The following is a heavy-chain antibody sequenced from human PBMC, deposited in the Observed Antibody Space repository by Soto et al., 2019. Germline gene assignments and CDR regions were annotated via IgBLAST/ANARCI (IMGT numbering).Heavy chain of an antibody. D-gene: IGHD6-6*01. CDR1: GGSISSGGYY. V-gene: IGHV4-31*03. J-gene: IGHJ5*02. CDR3: ARQYSSSSSFGDWFDP. Sequence: SETLSLTCTVSGGSISSGGYYWSWIRQHPGKGLEWIGYIYYSGSTYYNPSLKSRVTISVDTSKNQFSLKLSSVTAADTAVYYCARQYSSSSSFGDWFDPWGQGTLVTVSS. CDR2: IYYSGST.